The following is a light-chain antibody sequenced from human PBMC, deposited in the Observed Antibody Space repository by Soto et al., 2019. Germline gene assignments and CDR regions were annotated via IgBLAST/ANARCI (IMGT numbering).Light chain of an antibody. Sequence: AIRMTQSPSSFSASTGDRVTITCRASQGISSYLAWYQQKPGKAPKLLIYAASTLQSGVPSRFSGSGSGTDFTLTISCLHSEDFATYYCQQYYSYPPITFGPGTKVDIK. CDR1: QGISSY. V-gene: IGKV1-8*01. CDR2: AAS. J-gene: IGKJ3*01. CDR3: QQYYSYPPIT.